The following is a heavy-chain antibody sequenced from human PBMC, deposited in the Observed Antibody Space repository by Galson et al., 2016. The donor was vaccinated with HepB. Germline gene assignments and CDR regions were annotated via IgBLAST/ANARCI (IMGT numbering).Heavy chain of an antibody. V-gene: IGHV5-51*03. CDR1: GYTFTSYW. J-gene: IGHJ6*02. CDR2: IYPADSDA. D-gene: IGHD3-10*01. CDR3: ARLGGGSGNRYILHYYYGLDV. Sequence: QSGAEVKKSGEALKISCRGSGYTFTSYWIAWVRQMPGKGLEWMGIIYPADSDARYSPSFQGQVTISVDRTISTAYLQWSSLTASDTAVYCCARLGGGSGNRYILHYYYGLDVWGLGTTVTVSS.